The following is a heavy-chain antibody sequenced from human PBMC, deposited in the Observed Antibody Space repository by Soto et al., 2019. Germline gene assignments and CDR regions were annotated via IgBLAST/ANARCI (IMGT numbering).Heavy chain of an antibody. CDR1: GFTFSSYG. V-gene: IGHV3-30*18. D-gene: IGHD2-15*01. J-gene: IGHJ6*01. CDR3: AKALGYCSGGSCYSGYYYYYYGMDV. CDR2: ISYDGSNK. Sequence: QVQLVESGGGVVQPGRSLRLSCAASGFTFSSYGMHWVRQAPGKGLEWVAVISYDGSNKYYADSVKGRFTISRDNSKNTLYLQMNSLRAEDTAVYYCAKALGYCSGGSCYSGYYYYYYGMDVW.